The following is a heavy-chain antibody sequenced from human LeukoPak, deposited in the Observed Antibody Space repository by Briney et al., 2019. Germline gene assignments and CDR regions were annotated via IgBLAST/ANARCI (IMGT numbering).Heavy chain of an antibody. Sequence: GGSLRLSCAASGFTFSGSGMHWVRQAPGKGLEWVAFIRSDGSDKYYADSVKGRFIISRDNSKNTLYLQMNSLRAEDTAVYHCAKDSRNPPFDYWGQGTLVTVSS. CDR3: AKDSRNPPFDY. CDR2: IRSDGSDK. V-gene: IGHV3-30*02. J-gene: IGHJ4*02. D-gene: IGHD1-14*01. CDR1: GFTFSGSG.